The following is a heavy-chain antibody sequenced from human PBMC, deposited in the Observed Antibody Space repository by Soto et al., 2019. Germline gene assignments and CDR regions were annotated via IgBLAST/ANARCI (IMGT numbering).Heavy chain of an antibody. D-gene: IGHD4-17*01. CDR2: ISYDGSNK. CDR3: ARDLTAVTVDY. Sequence: ESGGGVVQPGRSLRLSCAASGFTFSNYAMHWVRQAPGKGLEWVALISYDGSNKYYADSVRGRFTISRDNSKNTLYLQMNSLRADDTAVYYCARDLTAVTVDYWGQGTLVTVSS. J-gene: IGHJ4*02. CDR1: GFTFSNYA. V-gene: IGHV3-30-3*01.